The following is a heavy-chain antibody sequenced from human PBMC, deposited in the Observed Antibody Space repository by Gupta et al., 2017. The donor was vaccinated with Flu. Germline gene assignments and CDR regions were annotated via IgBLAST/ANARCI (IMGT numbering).Heavy chain of an antibody. J-gene: IGHJ4*02. V-gene: IGHV3-21*01. CDR1: S. Sequence: SMNWVRQAPGKGLEWVSSISSSSSYIYYADSVKGRFTTSRDNAKNSLYLQMNSLRAEDTAVYYCARGRESDYWGQGTLVTVSS. D-gene: IGHD3-10*01. CDR2: ISSSSSYI. CDR3: ARGRESDY.